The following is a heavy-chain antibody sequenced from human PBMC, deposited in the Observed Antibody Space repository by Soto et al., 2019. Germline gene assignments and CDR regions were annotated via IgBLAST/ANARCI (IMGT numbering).Heavy chain of an antibody. Sequence: GESLKIACNGSGYSFSKNWIGLVRQMPGKGLEWMGIIYPGDSATRYSPSFQGQVTISADKSISTAYLQWSSLKASDTAMYYCARGQSSSGSYFDFWGQGTLVTV. CDR2: IYPGDSAT. CDR1: GYSFSKNW. D-gene: IGHD3-22*01. V-gene: IGHV5-51*01. CDR3: ARGQSSSGSYFDF. J-gene: IGHJ4*02.